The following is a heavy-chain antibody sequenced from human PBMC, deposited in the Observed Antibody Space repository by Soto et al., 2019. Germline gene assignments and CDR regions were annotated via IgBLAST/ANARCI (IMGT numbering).Heavy chain of an antibody. V-gene: IGHV1-3*01. CDR1: GYTFTSYG. CDR2: INAANGDT. Sequence: ASVKVSCKASGYTFTSYGIHWVRQAPGQRLEWMGWINAANGDTKYSPKFQGRVTITRDTSASTAYMELSSLRSEDTAVYYCVRGHVSATGIDWLDPWGQGTLVTVYS. D-gene: IGHD6-13*01. J-gene: IGHJ5*02. CDR3: VRGHVSATGIDWLDP.